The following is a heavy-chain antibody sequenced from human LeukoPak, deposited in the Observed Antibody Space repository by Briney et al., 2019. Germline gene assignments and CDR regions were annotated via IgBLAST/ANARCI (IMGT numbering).Heavy chain of an antibody. D-gene: IGHD3-10*01. CDR1: GFTFSSYE. CDR2: ISSSGSTI. CDR3: AKDMVRGAYYYYYYYMDV. V-gene: IGHV3-48*03. Sequence: GGSLRLSCAASGFTFSSYEMNWVRQAPGKGLEWVSYISSSGSTIYYADSVKGRFTISRDNAKNSLYLQMNSLRAEDTAVYYCAKDMVRGAYYYYYYYMDVWGKGTTVTISS. J-gene: IGHJ6*03.